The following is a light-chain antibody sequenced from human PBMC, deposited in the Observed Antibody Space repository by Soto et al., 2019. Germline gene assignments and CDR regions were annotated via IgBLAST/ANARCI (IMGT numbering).Light chain of an antibody. Sequence: DIQRTQSPSTLSASVGDRVPLTCRASQTIDSWLAWYQQKPGKAPKLLIFDASSLQSGVPSRFSGSGSGTEFTLTISSLQPEDFATYYCLQNNSYPPRTVGQGTKVDI. CDR3: LQNNSYPPRT. CDR1: QTIDSW. V-gene: IGKV1-5*01. CDR2: DAS. J-gene: IGKJ1*01.